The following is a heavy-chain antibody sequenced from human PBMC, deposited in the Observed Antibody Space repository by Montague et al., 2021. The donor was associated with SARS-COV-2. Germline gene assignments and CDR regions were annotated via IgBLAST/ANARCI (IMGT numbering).Heavy chain of an antibody. CDR3: TSGREGNYNVMDV. V-gene: IGHV6-1*01. J-gene: IGHJ6*02. D-gene: IGHD1-1*01. Sequence: CAISGDSDGIKGATCSWVRQSPSLDLHQLGISYYRSKWYNDYAVSVRGRVTINPDTSKNQFSLQLNSVTPEDTAIYYCTSGREGNYNVMDVWGQGTTVTVSS. CDR1: GDSDGIKGAT. CDR2: SYYRSKWYN.